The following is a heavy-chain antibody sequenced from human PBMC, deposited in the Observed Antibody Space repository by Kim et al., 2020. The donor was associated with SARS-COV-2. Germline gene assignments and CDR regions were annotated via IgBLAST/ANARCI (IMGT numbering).Heavy chain of an antibody. CDR2: INPSGGST. V-gene: IGHV1-46*01. D-gene: IGHD3-10*01. J-gene: IGHJ4*02. Sequence: ASVKVSCKASGYTFTSYYMHWVRQAPGQGLEWMGIINPSGGSTSYAQKFQGRVTMTRDTSTSTVYMELSSLRSEDTAVYYCARADYYGSGSYYNDFDYWGQGTLVTVSS. CDR1: GYTFTSYY. CDR3: ARADYYGSGSYYNDFDY.